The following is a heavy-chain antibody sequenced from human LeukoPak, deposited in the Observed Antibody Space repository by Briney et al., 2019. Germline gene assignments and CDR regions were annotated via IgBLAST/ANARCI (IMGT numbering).Heavy chain of an antibody. CDR1: GYNFANCW. CDR3: AMGPCGKEQLVGNWFDP. J-gene: IGHJ5*02. CDR2: IYLGDSET. Sequence: GESLKISCMGSGYNFANCWIGWVRQVPGKGLEWMGIIYLGDSETRYSPSFQGQVTISADKSISTAYLQWSSLKASATAMYYCAMGPCGKEQLVGNWFDPWGQGILVTVSS. V-gene: IGHV5-51*01. D-gene: IGHD6-13*01.